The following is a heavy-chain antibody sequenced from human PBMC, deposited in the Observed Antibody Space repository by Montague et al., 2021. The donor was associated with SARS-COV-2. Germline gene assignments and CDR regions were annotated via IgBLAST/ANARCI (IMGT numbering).Heavy chain of an antibody. D-gene: IGHD3-3*01. CDR1: GGSFSGYY. Sequence: SETLSLTCAVYGGSFSGYYWSWIRQSPGKGLEWIGEINHSGSTNHNPSLQSRVTISVDKSKKQVSLKLRSLTAADTAVYYCARGADYDFWSGFLRYKWFGPWGQGTPVIVSS. V-gene: IGHV4-34*01. CDR3: ARGADYDFWSGFLRYKWFGP. CDR2: INHSGST. J-gene: IGHJ5*02.